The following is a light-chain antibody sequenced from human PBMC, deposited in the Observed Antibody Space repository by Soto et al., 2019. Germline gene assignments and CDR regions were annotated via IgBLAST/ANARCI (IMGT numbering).Light chain of an antibody. CDR3: SSYGASSTL. V-gene: IGLV2-14*03. CDR2: DVS. CDR1: IGDIGSYNY. J-gene: IGLJ3*02. Sequence: QSALTQPASVSGSPGQSITISCAGDIGDIGSYNYVSWYQQHPGKAPKLLIYDVSYRPSGISDRFSGSKSGNTASLTISGLQPEDEADYYCSSYGASSTLFGGGTKVTVL.